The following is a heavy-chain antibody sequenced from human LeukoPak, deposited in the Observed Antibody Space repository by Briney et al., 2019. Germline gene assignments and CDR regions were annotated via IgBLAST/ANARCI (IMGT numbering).Heavy chain of an antibody. CDR1: GGTFISYA. J-gene: IGHJ5*02. Sequence: ASVKVSCKASGGTFISYAISWVRQAPGQGLEWMGGFDPEDGETIYAQKFQGRVTMTEDTSTDTAYMELSSLRSEDTAVYYCATAPPRGYSYGYDWFDPWGQGTLVTVSS. D-gene: IGHD5-18*01. CDR3: ATAPPRGYSYGYDWFDP. CDR2: FDPEDGET. V-gene: IGHV1-24*01.